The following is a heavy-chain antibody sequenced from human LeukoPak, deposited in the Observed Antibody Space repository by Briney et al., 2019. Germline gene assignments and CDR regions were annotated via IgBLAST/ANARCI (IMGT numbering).Heavy chain of an antibody. J-gene: IGHJ4*02. CDR1: GGSISSYY. V-gene: IGHV4-59*08. Sequence: SETLSLTCTVSGGSISSYYWSWIRQPPGKGLEWIGYIYYSGSTNYNPSLKRRVTISVDTSKNQFSLKLNSVTAADTAVYYCARLGGYNSRFHYWGQGTLVTVSS. CDR2: IYYSGST. CDR3: ARLGGYNSRFHY. D-gene: IGHD6-13*01.